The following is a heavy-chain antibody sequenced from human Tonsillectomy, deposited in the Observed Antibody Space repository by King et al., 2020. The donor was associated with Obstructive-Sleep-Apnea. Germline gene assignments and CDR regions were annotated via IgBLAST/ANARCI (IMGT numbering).Heavy chain of an antibody. CDR2: INSDGRST. D-gene: IGHD3-22*01. CDR3: ARDPVDSSGTYFDY. CDR1: GFTFRSYW. Sequence: VQLVESGGGLVQPGGSLRLSCAASGFTFRSYWMHWVRQAPGKGLVWVSRINSDGRSTSYADSVKGRFTISRDNAKNTLYLQMNSLRAEDTAVYYCARDPVDSSGTYFDYWGQGTLVTVSS. V-gene: IGHV3-74*01. J-gene: IGHJ4*02.